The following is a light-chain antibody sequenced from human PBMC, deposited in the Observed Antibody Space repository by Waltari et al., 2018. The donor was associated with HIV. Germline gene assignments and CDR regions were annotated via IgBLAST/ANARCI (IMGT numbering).Light chain of an antibody. CDR3: SSYTSSSTLWV. Sequence: SALTQPASVSASPGHSFTISRTGTSSPVARYNSVSRHPQHPDKAPKLMIYDVSNRPSGVSDRFSGSKSGNTASLTISGLQAEDEADYYCSSYTSSSTLWVFGGGTKLTVL. CDR2: DVS. V-gene: IGLV2-14*03. J-gene: IGLJ3*02. CDR1: SSPVARYNS.